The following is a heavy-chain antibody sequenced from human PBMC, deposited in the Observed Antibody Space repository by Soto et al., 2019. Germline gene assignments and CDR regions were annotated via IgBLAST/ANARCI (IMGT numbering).Heavy chain of an antibody. CDR1: GFTFSRYD. V-gene: IGHV3-30*18. J-gene: IGHJ4*02. Sequence: QVQLVESGGGVVQPGRSLRLSCAASGFTFSRYDMHWVRQAPGKGLEWVAVVSHDGKNKYYADSVKGRFTISRDNSKNTVYLQMTSLRREDRGLYYCAKDEGGDDGPIEYWGPGTLVTVSS. CDR2: VSHDGKNK. CDR3: AKDEGGDDGPIEY. D-gene: IGHD2-21*02.